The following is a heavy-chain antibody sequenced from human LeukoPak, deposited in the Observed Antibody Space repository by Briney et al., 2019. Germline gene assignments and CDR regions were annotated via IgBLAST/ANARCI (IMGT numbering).Heavy chain of an antibody. D-gene: IGHD3-10*02. J-gene: IGHJ3*02. CDR3: ARHVMFRGRISALDI. Sequence: SETLSLTCTVSAGSISSPNNYWAWIRQPPGKGLEWIGNLYYTGITYYNPSLRSRVTISVDTSKNQFSLRLSSVTAADTAVYFCARHVMFRGRISALDIWGQGTMVIVSS. CDR2: LYYTGIT. V-gene: IGHV4-39*01. CDR1: AGSISSPNNY.